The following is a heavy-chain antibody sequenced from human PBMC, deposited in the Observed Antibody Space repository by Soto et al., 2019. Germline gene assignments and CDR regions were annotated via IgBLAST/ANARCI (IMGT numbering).Heavy chain of an antibody. V-gene: IGHV1-46*01. Sequence: QVQLVQSGAEVKKPGASVKVSCKASGYPFTSYYMHWVRQATGQGLEWMGIINPSGGSTSYAQKFQGRVTMTRDPFTSTVYMELSSLRSENTAVYYCARDPDNVSYYYCMDVWGHGTTVTVSS. CDR1: GYPFTSYY. J-gene: IGHJ6*02. CDR3: ARDPDNVSYYYCMDV. CDR2: INPSGGST. D-gene: IGHD1-1*01.